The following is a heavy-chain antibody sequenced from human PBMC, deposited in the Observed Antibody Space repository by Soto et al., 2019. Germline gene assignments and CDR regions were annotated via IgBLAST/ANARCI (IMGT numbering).Heavy chain of an antibody. D-gene: IGHD5-18*01. CDR2: ISGSGGST. CDR3: AKGHSYGYGFYYYYGMDV. J-gene: IGHJ6*02. Sequence: GGSLRLSCAASGFTFSSYAMSWVRQAPGKGLEWVSAISGSGGSTYYADSVKGRFTISRDNSKNTLYLQMNSLRAEDTAVYYCAKGHSYGYGFYYYYGMDVWGQGTTVTVSS. V-gene: IGHV3-23*01. CDR1: GFTFSSYA.